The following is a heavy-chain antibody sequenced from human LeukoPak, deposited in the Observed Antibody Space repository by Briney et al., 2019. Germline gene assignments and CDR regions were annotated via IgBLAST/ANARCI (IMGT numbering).Heavy chain of an antibody. CDR2: IYLYNSVST. CDR1: GGSISSYY. CDR3: ARSIRFDS. J-gene: IGHJ5*01. Sequence: PSETLSLTCTVSGGSISSYYWGWVRQPPGEGLEWIGYIYLYNSVSTNYTPSLKSRVTISVDTSKNQFSLKLTSVTAADTAVYYCARSIRFDSWGQGSLVTVSA. V-gene: IGHV4-59*01.